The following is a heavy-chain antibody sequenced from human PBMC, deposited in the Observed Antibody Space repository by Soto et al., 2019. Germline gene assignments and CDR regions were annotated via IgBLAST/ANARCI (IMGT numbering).Heavy chain of an antibody. CDR1: GGSFSGYY. CDR2: IDHSGGT. V-gene: IGHV4-34*01. J-gene: IGHJ4*02. Sequence: QVQLQQWGTKLSKPSETLSLTCAVYGGSFSGYYWSWIRQPPGKGLEWIGEIDHSGGTNYNPSLESRVTLSVGTSNSQFSLKLSSVTAADTAGYYCARGRLGGAANWGQGTLVIVSS. D-gene: IGHD3-16*01. CDR3: ARGRLGGAAN.